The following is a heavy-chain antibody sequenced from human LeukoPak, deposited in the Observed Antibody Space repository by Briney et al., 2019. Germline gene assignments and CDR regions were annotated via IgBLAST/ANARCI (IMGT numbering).Heavy chain of an antibody. V-gene: IGHV3-66*01. D-gene: IGHD2-2*01. J-gene: IGHJ4*02. CDR1: GFTVSSNY. CDR2: IYSGGST. Sequence: QPGGSLRLSCAASGFTVSSNYMSWVRQAPGKVLEWVSVIYSGGSTYYADSVKGRFTISRDNSKNTLYLQMNSLRAEDTAVYYCARGGGYCSSTSCQGYFDYWGQGTLVTVSS. CDR3: ARGGGYCSSTSCQGYFDY.